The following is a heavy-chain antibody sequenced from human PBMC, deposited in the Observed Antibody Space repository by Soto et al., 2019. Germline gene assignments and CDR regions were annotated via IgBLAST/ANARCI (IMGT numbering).Heavy chain of an antibody. J-gene: IGHJ2*01. CDR2: IYYSGST. D-gene: IGHD3-3*01. Sequence: QVQLQESGPGLVKPSQTLSLTCTVSGGSISSGGYYWSWIRQHPGKGLEWIGYIYYSGSTYYNPSLKSRVNTSVDTSKNQFSRNLSAVTAADTAVYYCGRGRDVGVGPTGEGVWNFDLGGRGTLVTVSS. CDR3: GRGRDVGVGPTGEGVWNFDL. CDR1: GGSISSGGYY. V-gene: IGHV4-31*03.